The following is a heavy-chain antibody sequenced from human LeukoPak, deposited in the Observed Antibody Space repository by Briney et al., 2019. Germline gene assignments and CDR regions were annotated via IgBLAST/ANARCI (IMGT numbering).Heavy chain of an antibody. CDR3: ATVTTPYYGLDV. D-gene: IGHD1/OR15-1a*01. J-gene: IGHJ6*02. CDR2: YEPEDDGT. Sequence: ASVKVSCKVAGNTLSELPIHWVRQAPGKGLEWMAGYEPEDDGTIYAQMFEGRASLTEDSSTDTAYMELSGLTSDDTAVYYCATVTTPYYGLDVWGQGTTVTVSS. CDR1: GNTLSELP. V-gene: IGHV1-24*01.